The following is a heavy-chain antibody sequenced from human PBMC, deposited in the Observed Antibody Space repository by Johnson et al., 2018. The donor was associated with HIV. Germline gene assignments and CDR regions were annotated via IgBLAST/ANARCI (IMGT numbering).Heavy chain of an antibody. D-gene: IGHD6-13*01. CDR1: GFTVSSNY. V-gene: IGHV3-66*01. J-gene: IGHJ3*02. CDR2: IYSGGST. Sequence: VQLVESGGSVVRPGGSLRLSCAASGFTVSSNYMSWVRQAPGKGLEWVSVIYSGGSTYYADSVKGRFTISRDNSKNTLYLQMNSLRAEDTAVYYCASLSSSLFGAFDIWGQGTMVTVSS. CDR3: ASLSSSLFGAFDI.